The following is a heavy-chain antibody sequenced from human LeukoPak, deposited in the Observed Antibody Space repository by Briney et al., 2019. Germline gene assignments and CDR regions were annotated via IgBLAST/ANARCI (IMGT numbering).Heavy chain of an antibody. CDR1: GGSISSSSYY. D-gene: IGHD3-10*01. J-gene: IGHJ4*02. V-gene: IGHV4-39*01. CDR3: ATPGRGFVVDY. CDR2: IYYSGST. Sequence: SETLSLTCTVSGGSISSSSYYWGWIRQPPGKGLEWIGSIYYSGSTYYNPSLKSRVTISVDTSKNQFSLKMSSVTAADTAVYYCATPGRGFVVDYWGQGTLVTVSS.